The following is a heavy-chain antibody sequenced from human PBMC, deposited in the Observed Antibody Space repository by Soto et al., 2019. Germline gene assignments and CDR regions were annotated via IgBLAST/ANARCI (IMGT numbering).Heavy chain of an antibody. CDR3: AKEVENYYDSSGSQPGGHFDS. V-gene: IGHV3-23*01. Sequence: SVKGRFTISRDNSKSTLYLQISSLRAEDTAIYYCAKEVENYYDSSGSQPGGHFDSWGQGTPVTVSS. D-gene: IGHD3-22*01. J-gene: IGHJ4*02.